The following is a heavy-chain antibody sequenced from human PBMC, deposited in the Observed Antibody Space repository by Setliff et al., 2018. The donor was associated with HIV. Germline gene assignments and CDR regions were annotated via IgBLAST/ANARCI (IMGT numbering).Heavy chain of an antibody. V-gene: IGHV4-59*12. D-gene: IGHD1-26*01. J-gene: IGHJ4*02. CDR3: ARVVYSGSYYDGYYFDY. CDR1: GGSISFYY. Sequence: SETLSLTCSISGGSISFYYWNWLRQTPGKGLEWIAYTFDNGNTHYNPSLESRVTMSVDTSKNQFSLKLSSVTAADTAVYYCARVVYSGSYYDGYYFDYWGQGTLVTVSS. CDR2: TFDNGNT.